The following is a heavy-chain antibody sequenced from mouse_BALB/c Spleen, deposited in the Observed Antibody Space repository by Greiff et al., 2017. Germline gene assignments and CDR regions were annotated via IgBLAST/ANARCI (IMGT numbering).Heavy chain of an antibody. CDR2: IWAGGST. Sequence: VQVVESGPGLVAPSQSLSITCTVSGFSLTSYGVHWVRQPPGKGLEWLGVIWAGGSTNYNSALMSRLSISKDNSKSQVFLKMNSLQTDDTAMYYCAREGNPVFAYWGQGTLVTVSA. V-gene: IGHV2-9*02. CDR1: GFSLTSYG. CDR3: AREGNPVFAY. J-gene: IGHJ3*01.